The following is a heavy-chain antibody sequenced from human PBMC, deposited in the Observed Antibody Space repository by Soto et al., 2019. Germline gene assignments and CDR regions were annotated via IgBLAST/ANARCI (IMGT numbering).Heavy chain of an antibody. CDR3: AKTTDGWFSAFEI. Sequence: GGSLRLSCAASGFTFSSYAMSWARQAPGKGLEWLSVISGSGTTAYYADSVKGRFTFSRDNSKSTMYLQISSLRAEDTAVYYCAKTTDGWFSAFEIWGQGTMVTVSS. CDR1: GFTFSSYA. V-gene: IGHV3-23*01. J-gene: IGHJ3*02. D-gene: IGHD6-19*01. CDR2: ISGSGTTA.